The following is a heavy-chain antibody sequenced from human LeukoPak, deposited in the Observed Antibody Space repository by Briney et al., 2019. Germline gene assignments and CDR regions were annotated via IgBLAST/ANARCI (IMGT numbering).Heavy chain of an antibody. CDR2: ISYDGSNK. D-gene: IGHD6-13*01. CDR3: ATGSVRYSASWYSQEGDY. CDR1: GFTFSSYA. J-gene: IGHJ4*02. V-gene: IGHV3-30-3*01. Sequence: GGSLRLSCAASGFTFSSYAMHWVRQAPGKGLEWVAVISYDGSNKHYADSVKGRFTISRDNSKNTLYLQMNSLRAEDTAVYYCATGSVRYSASWYSQEGDYWGQGTLVTVSS.